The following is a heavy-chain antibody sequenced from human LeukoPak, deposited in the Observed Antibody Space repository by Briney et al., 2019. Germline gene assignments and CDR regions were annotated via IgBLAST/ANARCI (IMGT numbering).Heavy chain of an antibody. Sequence: SETLSLTCTVSGGTISSYYWNWIRQPPGTGLDWIGYVHYSGSTKYNTSLKSQVSISVDTSKNQFSLKLSSVIAADTAVYDCARWYSSGWAFDYWGQGTLVTVSS. D-gene: IGHD6-19*01. CDR1: GGTISSYY. CDR2: VHYSGST. V-gene: IGHV4-59*08. J-gene: IGHJ4*02. CDR3: ARWYSSGWAFDY.